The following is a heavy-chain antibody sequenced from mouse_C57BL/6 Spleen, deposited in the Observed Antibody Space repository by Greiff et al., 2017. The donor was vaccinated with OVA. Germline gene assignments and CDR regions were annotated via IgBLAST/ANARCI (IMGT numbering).Heavy chain of an antibody. Sequence: DVQLQESGPGLVKPSQSLSLTCSVTGYSITSGYYWNWIRQFPGNKLEWMGYISYDGSNNYNPSLKNRISITRDTSKNQFFLKLNSVTTEDTATYYCARDYGGMDYWGQGTSVTVSS. D-gene: IGHD1-1*01. V-gene: IGHV3-6*01. J-gene: IGHJ4*01. CDR3: ARDYGGMDY. CDR2: ISYDGSN. CDR1: GYSITSGYY.